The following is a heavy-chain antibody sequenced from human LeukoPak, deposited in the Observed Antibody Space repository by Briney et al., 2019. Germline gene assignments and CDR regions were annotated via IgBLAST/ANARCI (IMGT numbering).Heavy chain of an antibody. V-gene: IGHV3-21*01. CDR2: ISSSSSYI. J-gene: IGHJ4*02. CDR3: ARDLVAAAGNEGFDY. Sequence: GGSLRLSCAASGFTFSSYGMNWVRQAPGKGLEWVSSISSSSSYIYYADSVKGRFTISRDNAKNSLYLQMNSLRAEDTAVYYCARDLVAAAGNEGFDYWGQGTLVTVSS. D-gene: IGHD6-13*01. CDR1: GFTFSSYG.